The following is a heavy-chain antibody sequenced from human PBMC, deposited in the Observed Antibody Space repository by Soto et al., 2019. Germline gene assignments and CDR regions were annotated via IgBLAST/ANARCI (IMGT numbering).Heavy chain of an antibody. D-gene: IGHD3-3*01. Sequence: LSLTCAVSGGSISSGGYSWNWIRQPPGKGLEWIGHIYHSGSTLYNPSLKSRVTISVDKSKNQFSLKLSSVTAADTAVYYCARDQFEWNWFDPWGQGTLVTVSS. CDR2: IYHSGST. J-gene: IGHJ5*02. CDR1: GGSISSGGYS. CDR3: ARDQFEWNWFDP. V-gene: IGHV4-30-2*01.